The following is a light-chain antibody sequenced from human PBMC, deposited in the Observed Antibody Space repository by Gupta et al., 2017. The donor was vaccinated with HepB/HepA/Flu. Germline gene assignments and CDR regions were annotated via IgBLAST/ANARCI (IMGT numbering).Light chain of an antibody. J-gene: IGKJ3*01. CDR3: QQSYSTPFT. CDR1: QSISSY. V-gene: IGKV1-39*01. Sequence: DIQMTQSPSSLSASVGDRVTITCRASQSISSYLNWNQQKPGKAPKLLIYAASSLQSGVPSRFSGSGSGTDFTLTISSLQPEDFATYYCQQSYSTPFTFGPGTKVEIK. CDR2: AAS.